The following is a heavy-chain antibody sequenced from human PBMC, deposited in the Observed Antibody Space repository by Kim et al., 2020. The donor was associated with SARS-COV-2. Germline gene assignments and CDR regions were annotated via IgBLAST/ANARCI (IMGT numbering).Heavy chain of an antibody. CDR1: GYTFTSYG. J-gene: IGHJ6*02. CDR3: ARDLPALRDGYIYSGYYYYYGMDV. V-gene: IGHV1-18*04. Sequence: ASVKVSCKASGYTFTSYGISWVRQAPGQGLEWMGWISAYNGNTNYAQKLQGRVTMTTDTSTSTAYMELRSLRSDDTAVYYCARDLPALRDGYIYSGYYYYYGMDVWGQGTTVTVSS. CDR2: ISAYNGNT. D-gene: IGHD5-12*01.